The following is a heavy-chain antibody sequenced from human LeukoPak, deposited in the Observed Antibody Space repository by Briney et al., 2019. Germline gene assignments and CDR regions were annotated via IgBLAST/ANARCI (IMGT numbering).Heavy chain of an antibody. J-gene: IGHJ5*02. CDR1: GFTFSGSA. CDR2: IRSKTNNYAT. Sequence: GGSLRLSCAASGFTFSGSAMYWVRQVSGKGLEWVGRIRSKTNNYATAYAASVKGRFTISRDDSKNTAYLQMNSLRTEDTAVYYCTRPFPLTIASRGGDCYSASWFDPWGQGTLVTVSS. D-gene: IGHD2-21*02. CDR3: TRPFPLTIASRGGDCYSASWFDP. V-gene: IGHV3-73*01.